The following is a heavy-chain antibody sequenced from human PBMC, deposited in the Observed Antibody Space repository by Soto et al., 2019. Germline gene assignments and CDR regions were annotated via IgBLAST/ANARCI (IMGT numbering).Heavy chain of an antibody. J-gene: IGHJ5*02. CDR3: ARESNCSGGSCYGRLNWFDP. V-gene: IGHV4-31*03. CDR1: GGSICSGGYY. D-gene: IGHD2-15*01. CDR2: IYYSGST. Sequence: PSESLSLTCTVSGGSICSGGYYGSWIRQHPGKGLEWIGYIYYSGSTYYNPSLKSRVTISVDTSKNQFSLKLSSVTAADTAVYYCARESNCSGGSCYGRLNWFDPWGQGTLVTVSS.